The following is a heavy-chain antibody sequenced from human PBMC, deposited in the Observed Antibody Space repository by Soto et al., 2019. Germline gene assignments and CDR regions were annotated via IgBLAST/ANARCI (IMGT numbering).Heavy chain of an antibody. CDR3: AGDGVSSTEYAGNYGTDFDY. D-gene: IGHD2-2*01. J-gene: IGHJ4*02. CDR1: GFTYSTYT. V-gene: IGHV3-30-3*01. CDR2: ISYDGNNK. Sequence: QVQLVESGGGVVQPGRSLRLSCAASGFTYSTYTMHWVRQAPGKGQEWVAVISYDGNNKFYADSVKGRFTISRDSTKQTVYLHIKSPRHDDTGMYYWAGDGVSSTEYAGNYGTDFDYWGQGALVTVSS.